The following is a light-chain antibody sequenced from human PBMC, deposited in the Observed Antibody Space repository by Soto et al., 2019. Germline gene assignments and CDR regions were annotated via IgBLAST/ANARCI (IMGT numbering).Light chain of an antibody. J-gene: IGKJ1*01. V-gene: IGKV1-5*01. CDR1: QSISSW. CDR2: DAS. Sequence: DIQMTQSPSTLSAFPGDRVTITCRASQSISSWLAWYQQKPGKAPKLLIYDASSLESGVPSRFSGSGSGTEFTLTISSLQPDDFATYYCQQYNSYPRTFGQGTKVDIK. CDR3: QQYNSYPRT.